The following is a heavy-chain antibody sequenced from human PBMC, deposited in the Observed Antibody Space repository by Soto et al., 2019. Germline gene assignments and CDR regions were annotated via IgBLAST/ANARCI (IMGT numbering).Heavy chain of an antibody. CDR3: AKGLTYSSSWFREYYYGMDV. CDR2: ISYDGSNK. CDR1: GFTFSSYG. Sequence: GGSLRLSCAASGFTFSSYGMHWVRQAPGKGLEWVAVISYDGSNKYYADSVKGRFTISRDNSKNTLYLQMNSLRAEDTAVYYCAKGLTYSSSWFREYYYGMDVWGQGTTVTVYS. D-gene: IGHD6-13*01. V-gene: IGHV3-30*18. J-gene: IGHJ6*02.